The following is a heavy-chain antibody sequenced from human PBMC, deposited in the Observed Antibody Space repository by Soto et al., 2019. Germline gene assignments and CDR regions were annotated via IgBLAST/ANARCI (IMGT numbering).Heavy chain of an antibody. CDR3: ARAGVTMATTKYFQH. CDR1: DYTFTNYG. D-gene: IGHD4-17*01. V-gene: IGHV1-18*01. CDR2: ISGYNGNT. Sequence: GASVKVSCKASDYTFTNYGISWVRQAPGQGLEWMGWISGYNGNTNYEQKLQGRVAMTTDTSTSTAYMELRSLRSDDTAVYYCARAGVTMATTKYFQHWGQGTLVTVSS. J-gene: IGHJ1*01.